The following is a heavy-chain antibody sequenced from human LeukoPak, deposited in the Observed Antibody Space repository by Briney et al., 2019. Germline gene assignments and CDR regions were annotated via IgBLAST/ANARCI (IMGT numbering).Heavy chain of an antibody. Sequence: GASVKVSCKASGYTFTSYGISWVRQAPGQGLEWMGWISAYNGNTNYAQKLQGRVTMTRNTSISTAYMELSSLRSEDTAVYYCARIAVAEDFDYWGQGTLVTVSS. CDR3: ARIAVAEDFDY. CDR1: GYTFTSYG. CDR2: ISAYNGNT. V-gene: IGHV1-18*01. D-gene: IGHD6-19*01. J-gene: IGHJ4*02.